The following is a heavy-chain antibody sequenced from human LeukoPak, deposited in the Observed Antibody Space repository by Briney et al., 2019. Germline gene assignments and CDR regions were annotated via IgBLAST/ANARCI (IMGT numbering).Heavy chain of an antibody. CDR3: ARGWGRQGKERTTSPLNGMDV. CDR2: INPNSGGT. D-gene: IGHD7-27*01. CDR1: GYTFTGYY. V-gene: IGHV1-2*02. Sequence: ASVKVSCKASGYTFTGYYMHWVRQAPGQGLEWMGWINPNSGGTNYAQKFQGRVTMTRDTSISTAYMELSRLRSDDTAVYYCARGWGRQGKERTTSPLNGMDVWGQGTTVTVSS. J-gene: IGHJ6*02.